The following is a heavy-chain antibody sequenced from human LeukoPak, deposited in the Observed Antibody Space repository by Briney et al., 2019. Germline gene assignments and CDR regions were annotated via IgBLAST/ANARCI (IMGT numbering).Heavy chain of an antibody. CDR2: IIPIFGTA. CDR1: GGTFSSYA. V-gene: IGHV1-69*05. D-gene: IGHD3-22*01. J-gene: IGHJ1*01. CDR3: ASGTYYCDSSGSEGPEYFQH. Sequence: SSVKVSCKASGGTFSSYAISWVRQAPGQGLEWMGGIIPIFGTANYAQKFQGRVTITTDESTSTAYMELSSLRSEDTAVYYCASGTYYCDSSGSEGPEYFQHWGQGTLVTVS.